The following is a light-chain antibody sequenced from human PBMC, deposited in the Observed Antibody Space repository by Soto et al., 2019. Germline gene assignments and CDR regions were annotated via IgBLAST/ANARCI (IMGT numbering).Light chain of an antibody. V-gene: IGLV2-11*01. Sequence: QSALTQPRSVSGSPGQSVTISCTGTRSDVGGYNYVSWYQQRPGRAPKLMIYDVSKRPSGVPDRFSGSKSGNTASLAISGLQAEDEADYYCCSYAGTYTFVFGTGTKVTVL. J-gene: IGLJ1*01. CDR1: RSDVGGYNY. CDR3: CSYAGTYTFV. CDR2: DVS.